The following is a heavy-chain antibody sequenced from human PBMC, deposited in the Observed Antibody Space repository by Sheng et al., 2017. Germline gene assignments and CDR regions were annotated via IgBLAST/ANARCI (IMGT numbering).Heavy chain of an antibody. D-gene: IGHD6-19*01. CDR3: ARDLSHMRRFTTTWYDSRGWYELGY. V-gene: IGHV3-11*05. J-gene: IGHJ4*02. Sequence: QVQLVESGGGLVKPGGSLRLSCAASGFTFSDYYMSWIRQAPGKGLEWVSYISGDTTYTNYADSVKGRFTISRDNAKNSLFLQMNSLRAEDTAVYYCARDLSHMRRFTTTWYDSRGWYELGYWGPGILVTVSS. CDR1: GFTFSDYY. CDR2: ISGDTTYT.